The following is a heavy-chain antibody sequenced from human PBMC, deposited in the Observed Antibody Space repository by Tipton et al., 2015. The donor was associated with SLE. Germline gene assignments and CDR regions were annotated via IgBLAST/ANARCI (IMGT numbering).Heavy chain of an antibody. CDR3: ARDYSNYPYYYYYYMDV. D-gene: IGHD4-11*01. CDR1: GFTFSSSW. J-gene: IGHJ6*03. CDR2: IKQDGSEK. Sequence: GSLRLSCAASGFTFSSSWMSWVRQAPGKGLEWVANIKQDGSEKYYVDSVKGRFTISRDNAKNSLYLQMNSLRAEDTAVYYCARDYSNYPYYYYYYMDVWGKGTTVTVSS. V-gene: IGHV3-7*01.